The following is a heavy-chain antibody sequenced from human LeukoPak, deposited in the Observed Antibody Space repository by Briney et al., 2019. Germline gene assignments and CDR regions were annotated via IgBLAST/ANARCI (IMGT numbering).Heavy chain of an antibody. Sequence: PGGSLRLSCAASGFTFDDYAMHWVRQAPGKGLEWVSGISWNSGSIGYADSVKGRFTISRDNAKNSLYLQMNSLRAEDTALYYCAKGVPGPTMVRGVITNYYFDYWGQGTLVTVSS. CDR2: ISWNSGSI. J-gene: IGHJ4*02. CDR3: AKGVPGPTMVRGVITNYYFDY. D-gene: IGHD3-10*01. V-gene: IGHV3-9*01. CDR1: GFTFDDYA.